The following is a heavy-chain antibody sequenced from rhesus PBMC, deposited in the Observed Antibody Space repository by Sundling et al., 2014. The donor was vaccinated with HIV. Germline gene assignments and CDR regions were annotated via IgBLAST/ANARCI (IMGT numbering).Heavy chain of an antibody. Sequence: QVQLVQSGAEVKKPGASVKVSCKASGFTFGSYAISWVRQAPGQGFEWMGGIVPLVGITNYSQKFQGRVTITADTSTSTAYMELSSLRSEDTAVYYCARGLIYCTSTTCYHYYFDYWGQGVLVTVSS. CDR3: ARGLIYCTSTTCYHYYFDY. CDR1: GFTFGSYA. J-gene: IGHJ4*01. CDR2: IVPLVGIT. V-gene: IGHV1-198*02. D-gene: IGHD2-2*01.